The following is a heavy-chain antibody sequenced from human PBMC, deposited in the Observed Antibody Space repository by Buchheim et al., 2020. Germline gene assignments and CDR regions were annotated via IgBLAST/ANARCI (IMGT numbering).Heavy chain of an antibody. D-gene: IGHD3-10*01. CDR1: GFTFSSYA. V-gene: IGHV3-30*04. CDR2: ISYDGSNK. Sequence: QVQPVESGGGVVQPGRSLRLSCAASGFTFSSYAMHWVRQAPGKGLEWVAVISYDGSNKYYADSVKGRFTISRDNSKNTLYLQMNSLRAEDTAVYYCARESNGSGSYYYYYYGMDVWGQGTT. CDR3: ARESNGSGSYYYYYYGMDV. J-gene: IGHJ6*02.